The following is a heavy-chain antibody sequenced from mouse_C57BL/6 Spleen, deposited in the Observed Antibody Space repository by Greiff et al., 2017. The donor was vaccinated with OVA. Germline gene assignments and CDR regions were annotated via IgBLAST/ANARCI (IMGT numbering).Heavy chain of an antibody. CDR1: GFSLSTSGMG. V-gene: IGHV8-12*01. CDR2: IYWDDDK. Sequence: QVTLKVSGPGLLQSSQTLSLTCSFSGFSLSTSGMGVSWIRQPSGKGLEWLAHIYWDDDKRYNPSLKSRLTISKDTSRNQVFLKITSVDTADTATYYCARRALITTVVPYWYFDVWGTGTTVTVSS. D-gene: IGHD1-1*01. CDR3: ARRALITTVVPYWYFDV. J-gene: IGHJ1*03.